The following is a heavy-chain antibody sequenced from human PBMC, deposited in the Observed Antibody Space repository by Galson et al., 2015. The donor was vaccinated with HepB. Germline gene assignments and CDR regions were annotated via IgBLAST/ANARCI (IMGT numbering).Heavy chain of an antibody. D-gene: IGHD5-12*01. Sequence: SVKVSCKASGYTFTGYYMHWVRQAPGQGLEWMGWINPNSGGTNYAQKLQGRVTMTRDTSISTAYMELSRLRSDDTAVYYCAYGYSGYDSLSYWGQGTLVTVSS. CDR1: GYTFTGYY. CDR3: AYGYSGYDSLSY. J-gene: IGHJ4*02. V-gene: IGHV1-2*02. CDR2: INPNSGGT.